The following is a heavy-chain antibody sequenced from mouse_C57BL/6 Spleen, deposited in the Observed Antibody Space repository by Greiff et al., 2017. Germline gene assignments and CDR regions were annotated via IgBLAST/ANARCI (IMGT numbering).Heavy chain of an antibody. CDR1: GFTFSSYT. D-gene: IGHD2-4*01. Sequence: EVQVVESGGGLVKPGGSLKLSCAASGFTFSSYTMSWVRQTPEKRLEWVATISGGGGNTYYPDSGKGRFTISRDNAKNTLYLQMSSLRSEDTALYYCARAYDYENWFAYWGQGTLVTVSA. CDR2: ISGGGGNT. V-gene: IGHV5-9*01. J-gene: IGHJ3*01. CDR3: ARAYDYENWFAY.